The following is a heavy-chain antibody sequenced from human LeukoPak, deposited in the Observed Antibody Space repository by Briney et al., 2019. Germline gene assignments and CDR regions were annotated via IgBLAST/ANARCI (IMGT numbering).Heavy chain of an antibody. V-gene: IGHV4-4*07. Sequence: KPSETLSLTCTDSGGPLSDFYWSWIRQPAGKGLEYIGSVSATGSTSFNPSLQSRVTMSVATTKSQFSRKLSSVTAADTAVYYCAQVTVGGHFDFWGQGILVTVSS. CDR3: AQVTVGGHFDF. CDR2: VSATGST. D-gene: IGHD6-19*01. J-gene: IGHJ4*02. CDR1: GGPLSDFY.